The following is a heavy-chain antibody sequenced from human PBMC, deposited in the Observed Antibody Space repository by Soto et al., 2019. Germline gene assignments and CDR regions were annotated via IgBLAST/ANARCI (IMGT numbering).Heavy chain of an antibody. CDR3: AKEHPPDIAVAGTRGYFDY. V-gene: IGHV3-23*01. Sequence: GGSLRLSCAASGFTFSSYAMSWVRQAPGKGLEWVSAISGSGGSTYYADSVKGRFTISRDNSKNTLYLQMNSLRAEDTAVYYCAKEHPPDIAVAGTRGYFDYWGQGTLVTVSS. CDR2: ISGSGGST. D-gene: IGHD6-19*01. J-gene: IGHJ4*02. CDR1: GFTFSSYA.